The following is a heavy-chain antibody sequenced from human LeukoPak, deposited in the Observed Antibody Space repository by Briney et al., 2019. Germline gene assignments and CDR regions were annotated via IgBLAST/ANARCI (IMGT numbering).Heavy chain of an antibody. CDR1: GYTFTVYN. J-gene: IGHJ4*02. Sequence: ASVKVSCKASGYTFTVYNMQWLRQAPGQGLEWMGWINPNSGGTNYAQKFQGRVTMTRDTSISTAYMELSRLRSDDTAVYYCARDGHFDCWGQGTLVTVSS. CDR3: ARDGHFDC. CDR2: INPNSGGT. V-gene: IGHV1-2*02.